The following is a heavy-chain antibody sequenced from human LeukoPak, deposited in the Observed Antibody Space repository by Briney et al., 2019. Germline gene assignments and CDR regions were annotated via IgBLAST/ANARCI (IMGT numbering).Heavy chain of an antibody. CDR1: GGSISRYY. Sequence: SETLSLTCTVSGGSISRYYWTWIRQPPGKGLEWIGNIYSSGGTNYNPSLKNRVTISVDTSKNQFSLKLSSVTAADTAVYYCARLPGSWGQGTLVTVSS. J-gene: IGHJ4*02. CDR3: ARLPGS. V-gene: IGHV4-59*01. CDR2: IYSSGGT.